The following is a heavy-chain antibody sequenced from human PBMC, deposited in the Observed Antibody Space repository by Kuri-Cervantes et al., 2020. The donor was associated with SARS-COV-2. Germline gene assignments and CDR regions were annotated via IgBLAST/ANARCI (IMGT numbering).Heavy chain of an antibody. D-gene: IGHD6-13*01. V-gene: IGHV4-59*12. J-gene: IGHJ4*01. CDR1: GGSISTYY. CDR2: IYYSGST. CDR3: ARGQHRARRIAAACTLDY. Sequence: SETLSLTCTVSGGSISTYYWSWIRQPPGKGLEWIGYIYYSGSTNYNPSLKSRVTISVDTSKNQFSLKLSSVTAADTAVYYCARGQHRARRIAAACTLDYWGQGTLVTVSS.